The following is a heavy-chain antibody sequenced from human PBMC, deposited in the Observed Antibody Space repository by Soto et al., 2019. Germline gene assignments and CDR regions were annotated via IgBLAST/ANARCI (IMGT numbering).Heavy chain of an antibody. CDR3: AREPVPYYYYGMDV. V-gene: IGHV3-33*01. CDR1: GFTFSSYG. CDR2: IWYDGSNK. J-gene: IGHJ6*02. Sequence: QVQLVESGGGVVQPGRSLRLSCAASGFTFSSYGMHWVRQAPGKGLEWVAVIWYDGSNKYYADSVKGRFTISRDNSKNTLYLHMNSLRAEDTAVYYCAREPVPYYYYGMDVWGQGTTVTVSS. D-gene: IGHD2-2*01.